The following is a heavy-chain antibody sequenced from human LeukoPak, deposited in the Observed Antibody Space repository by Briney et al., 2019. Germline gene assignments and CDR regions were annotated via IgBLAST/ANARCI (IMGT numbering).Heavy chain of an antibody. CDR3: AREKVLDGGLLLWFGEPNYGMDV. Sequence: ASVKVSCKASGYTFTGYYMHWVRQAPGQGLEWMGWINPNSGGTNYAQKFQGWVTMTRDTSISTAYMELSRLRSDDTAVYYCAREKVLDGGLLLWFGEPNYGMDVWDQGTTVTVSS. CDR2: INPNSGGT. V-gene: IGHV1-2*04. CDR1: GYTFTGYY. J-gene: IGHJ6*02. D-gene: IGHD3-10*01.